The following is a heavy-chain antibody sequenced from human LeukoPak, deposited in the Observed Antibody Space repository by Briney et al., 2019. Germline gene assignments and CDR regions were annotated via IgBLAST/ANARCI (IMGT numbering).Heavy chain of an antibody. V-gene: IGHV3-73*01. CDR1: GFAFSGPA. D-gene: IGHD6-19*01. J-gene: IGHJ4*02. CDR3: TRLPLTDIAVAGSDY. Sequence: GGSLRLSCAASGFAFSGPAIHWVRQASGKGLEWVGRIRSKANSYATAYAASVKGRFTISRDDSKNTAYLQMNSLKTEDTAVYYCTRLPLTDIAVAGSDYWGQGTLVTVSS. CDR2: IRSKANSYAT.